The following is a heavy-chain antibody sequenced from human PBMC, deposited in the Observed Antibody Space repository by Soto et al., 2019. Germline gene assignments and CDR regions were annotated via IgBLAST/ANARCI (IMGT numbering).Heavy chain of an antibody. Sequence: SETLSLTCTVSGGSISSDDYYWSWIRQAPGRGLEWIGYIHSSGSIYYNPSLKSRATMSIDTAGSQFSLKVSSVTVVDTAVYYCARDLDGLHDDTSGPFPRPGWGQGTLVTVS. CDR1: GGSISSDDYY. CDR2: IHSSGSI. D-gene: IGHD3-22*01. J-gene: IGHJ1*01. V-gene: IGHV4-30-4*01. CDR3: ARDLDGLHDDTSGPFPRPG.